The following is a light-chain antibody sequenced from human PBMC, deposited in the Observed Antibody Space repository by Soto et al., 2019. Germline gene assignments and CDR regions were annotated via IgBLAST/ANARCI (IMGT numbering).Light chain of an antibody. CDR3: QQRSNWPRGVT. V-gene: IGKV3-11*01. Sequence: IVLTQSPATLSLSPGERATISCRASQRVSSYLAWYQQQPGQAPRLLLYDASNRDTGIPARCSGSGSGTDFTLTISSLGPEDFAVYYWQQRSNWPRGVTFVGGTKVEIK. J-gene: IGKJ4*01. CDR1: QRVSSY. CDR2: DAS.